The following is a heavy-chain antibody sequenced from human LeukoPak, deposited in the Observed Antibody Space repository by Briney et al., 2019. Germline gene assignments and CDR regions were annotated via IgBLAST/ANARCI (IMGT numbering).Heavy chain of an antibody. V-gene: IGHV4-59*01. D-gene: IGHD3-3*01. J-gene: IGHJ4*02. CDR2: IYYSGST. Sequence: PSETLSLTCTVSGGSISSYYWSWIRQPPGKGLEWIGYIYYSGSTNYNPSLKSRVTISVDTSKNQFSLKLSSVTTADTAVYYCATTIFGVSNFDYWGQGTLVTVS. CDR1: GGSISSYY. CDR3: ATTIFGVSNFDY.